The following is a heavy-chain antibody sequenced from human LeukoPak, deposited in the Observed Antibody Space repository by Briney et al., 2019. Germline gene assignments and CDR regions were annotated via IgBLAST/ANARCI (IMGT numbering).Heavy chain of an antibody. D-gene: IGHD4-11*01. CDR2: FYHSGST. J-gene: IGHJ4*02. CDR1: GFFISSGYY. Sequence: SETLSLTCTVSGFFISSGYYWGWIRQPPGKGLEWIGSFYHSGSTYYNPSLTSRVTISVDTSKNQFSLRLSSVTAADTSVYYCARTDYPDYVGYWGQGTLVTVSS. CDR3: ARTDYPDYVGY. V-gene: IGHV4-38-2*02.